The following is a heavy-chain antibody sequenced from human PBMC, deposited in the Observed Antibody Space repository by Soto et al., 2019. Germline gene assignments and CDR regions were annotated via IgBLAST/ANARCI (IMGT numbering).Heavy chain of an antibody. J-gene: IGHJ5*01. CDR2: TYYRSKWYN. D-gene: IGHD1-26*01. CDR3: VRLIGNSWLDF. Sequence: SQTLPLTFAISGDGVSSSSVTWNWIRQSPSRGLEWLGRTYYRSKWYNDYAESVKSRITINPDTSKNQFSLHLNSVTPEDTAVYYCVRLIGNSWLDFWGKGTLVTVSP. V-gene: IGHV6-1*01. CDR1: GDGVSSSSVT.